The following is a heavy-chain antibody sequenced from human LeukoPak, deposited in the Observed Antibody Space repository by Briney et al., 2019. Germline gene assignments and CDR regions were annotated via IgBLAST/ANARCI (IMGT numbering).Heavy chain of an antibody. V-gene: IGHV3-30*02. CDR3: AKHDSSSDF. CDR2: IRSDGSDK. D-gene: IGHD3-22*01. J-gene: IGHJ4*02. Sequence: GGSLRLSCAASGFTFSSYGMHWVRQPPGQGLEWVAFIRSDGSDKYYVDSVKGRFTISRDNSKNTLWLQMNSLRAEDTAVYYCAKHDSSSDFWGQGTLVTVSS. CDR1: GFTFSSYG.